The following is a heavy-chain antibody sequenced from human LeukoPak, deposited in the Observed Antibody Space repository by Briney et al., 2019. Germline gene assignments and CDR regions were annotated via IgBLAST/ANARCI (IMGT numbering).Heavy chain of an antibody. D-gene: IGHD1-26*01. V-gene: IGHV1-2*02. J-gene: IGHJ5*02. CDR3: ARDGSFDH. CDR1: GYTFTGYY. CDR2: MNPNSGDT. Sequence: ASVKVSCKASGYTFTGYYMHWVRPAPGQGLEWMGWMNPNSGDTKYAEKFQDRVTMTRDTSISTAYMELSSLRSDDAAVYYCARDGSFDHWGQGTLVTVSS.